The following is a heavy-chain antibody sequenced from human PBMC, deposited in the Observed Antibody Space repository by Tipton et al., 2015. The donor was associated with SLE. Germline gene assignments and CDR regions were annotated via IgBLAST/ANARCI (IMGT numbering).Heavy chain of an antibody. V-gene: IGHV3-53*01. CDR2: IYSGGST. CDR1: GFTVSSNY. J-gene: IGHJ3*02. D-gene: IGHD2-15*01. Sequence: SLRLSCAASGFTVSSNYMSWVRQAPGKGLEWVSVIYSGGSTYYADSVKGRFTISRDNSKNTLYLQMNSLRAEDTAVYYCAKPPLGGGRAFDIWGQGTMVTVSS. CDR3: AKPPLGGGRAFDI.